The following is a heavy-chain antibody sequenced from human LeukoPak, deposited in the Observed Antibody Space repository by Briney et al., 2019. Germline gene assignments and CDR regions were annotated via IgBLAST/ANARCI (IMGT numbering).Heavy chain of an antibody. Sequence: GGSLRLSCAASGFSFSRFAMTWVRQAPGKGLEWVSTICSNGATASNADSVKGRFTISRDNSKNTVYLQVNSLRVEDTAIYYCARGQEFDDGVFDSWGQGTLVTVSS. CDR3: ARGQEFDDGVFDS. CDR1: GFSFSRFA. CDR2: ICSNGATA. J-gene: IGHJ4*02. D-gene: IGHD1-1*01. V-gene: IGHV3-23*01.